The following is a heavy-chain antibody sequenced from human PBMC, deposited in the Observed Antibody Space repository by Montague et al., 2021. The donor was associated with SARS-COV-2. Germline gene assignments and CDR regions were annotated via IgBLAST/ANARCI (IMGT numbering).Heavy chain of an antibody. CDR3: ARAYCGGDCNYLYIWFDS. J-gene: IGHJ5*01. Sequence: SETLSLTCSVSGSSISSGYFWGWIRQPPGKGLEWIGAIYHGGFTHYSPSLRSRLTMSLDTSKNQFSLRLSSVTAADTAIYYCARAYCGGDCNYLYIWFDSWGQGALVTVSS. D-gene: IGHD2-21*01. CDR1: GSSISSGYF. V-gene: IGHV4-38-2*01. CDR2: IYHGGFT.